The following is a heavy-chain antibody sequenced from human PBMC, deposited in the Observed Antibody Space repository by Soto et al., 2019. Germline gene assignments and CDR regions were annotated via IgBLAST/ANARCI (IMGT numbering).Heavy chain of an antibody. Sequence: SETLSLTCTVSGGSVSSGSYYWSWIRQPPGKGLEWIGYIYYSGSTNYNPSLKSRVTISVDTSKNQFSLKLSSVTAADTAVYYCARVEAVAGINYGMDVWGQGTTVTVSS. V-gene: IGHV4-61*01. CDR2: IYYSGST. CDR1: GGSVSSGSYY. CDR3: ARVEAVAGINYGMDV. D-gene: IGHD6-19*01. J-gene: IGHJ6*02.